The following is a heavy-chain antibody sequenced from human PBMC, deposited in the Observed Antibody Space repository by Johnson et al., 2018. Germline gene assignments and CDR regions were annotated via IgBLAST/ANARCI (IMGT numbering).Heavy chain of an antibody. CDR1: GFRFSSYW. J-gene: IGHJ1*01. CDR2: IKQDASEK. CDR3: ARDFVLQH. Sequence: VQLVQSGGGVVQPGRSLRLTCTASGFRFSSYWMTWVRQVPGKGLEWVANIKQDASEKYYVDSVKGRFTISRDNAKNSVYLQMNSLRAEDTAVYYCARDFVLQHWGQGTLVTVSS. D-gene: IGHD6-6*01. V-gene: IGHV3-7*03.